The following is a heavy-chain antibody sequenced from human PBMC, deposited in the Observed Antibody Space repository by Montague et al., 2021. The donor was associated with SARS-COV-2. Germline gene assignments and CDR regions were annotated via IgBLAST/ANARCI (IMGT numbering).Heavy chain of an antibody. CDR2: INQGGAP. Sequence: SETLSLTCTVSGFSISSGYQWGWIRQSPGKGLEWIGEINQGGAPNYTPSLKSRVTISLDTSKKQISLKLNSVTVADTAVFFCARGRPVQGSFRHFDSISSGALDIWAQGSLVIVSS. V-gene: IGHV4-38-2*02. CDR3: ARGRPVQGSFRHFDSISSGALDI. J-gene: IGHJ3*02. D-gene: IGHD3-9*01. CDR1: GFSISSGYQ.